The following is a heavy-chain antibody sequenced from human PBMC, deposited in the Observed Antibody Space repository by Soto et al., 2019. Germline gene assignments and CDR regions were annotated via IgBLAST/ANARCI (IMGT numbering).Heavy chain of an antibody. D-gene: IGHD6-13*01. CDR2: ISDSGGGA. V-gene: IGHV3-23*01. CDR3: ARLHYSSSRY. Sequence: PGGSLRLSCAASGFTFSSYAMTWVRQAPGKGLDWVSSISDSGGGAYYADSVKGRLTISRDNSKNMLYLQMSSLRAEETAVYYCARLHYSSSRYWGHATLATVSS. J-gene: IGHJ4*01. CDR1: GFTFSSYA.